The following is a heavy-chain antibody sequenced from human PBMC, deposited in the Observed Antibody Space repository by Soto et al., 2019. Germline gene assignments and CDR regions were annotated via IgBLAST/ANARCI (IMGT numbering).Heavy chain of an antibody. CDR2: IVVGSGNT. CDR3: AAGILTGYYNSAFDI. V-gene: IGHV1-58*02. D-gene: IGHD3-9*01. J-gene: IGHJ3*02. Sequence: VASVKVSCKASGFTFTSSAMQWVRQARGQRLEWIGWIVVGSGNTNYAQKFQERVTITRDMSTSTAYMELSSLRSEDTAVYYCAAGILTGYYNSAFDIWGQGTMVTVSS. CDR1: GFTFTSSA.